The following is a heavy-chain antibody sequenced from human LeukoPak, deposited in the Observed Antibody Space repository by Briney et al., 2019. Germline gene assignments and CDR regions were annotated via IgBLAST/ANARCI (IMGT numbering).Heavy chain of an antibody. Sequence: ASVKVSCKASGCTFTSYYIHWVRQAPGQGLEWMGSINPNSGVTNYAQKFQGRVIMTRDTSISTGYMEVSRLRSDDTAVYYCARGGTAEATPPGGVWGQGALVTVSS. CDR3: ARGGTAEATPPGGV. D-gene: IGHD3-16*01. J-gene: IGHJ4*02. V-gene: IGHV1-2*02. CDR2: INPNSGVT. CDR1: GCTFTSYY.